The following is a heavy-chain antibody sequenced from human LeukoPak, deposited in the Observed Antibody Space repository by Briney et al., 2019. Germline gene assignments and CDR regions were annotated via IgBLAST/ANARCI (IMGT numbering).Heavy chain of an antibody. J-gene: IGHJ4*02. D-gene: IGHD4-17*01. V-gene: IGHV3-53*01. CDR3: ARVDGDYLYFDY. Sequence: GGSLRLSCAAFGFTVSNYYVSWVRQAPGKGLEWVSVIYSGGSTYYADSVKGRFTISRDNYKNIVFLQMNGLRAEDTAVYYCARVDGDYLYFDYWGQGSLVTVSS. CDR1: GFTVSNYY. CDR2: IYSGGST.